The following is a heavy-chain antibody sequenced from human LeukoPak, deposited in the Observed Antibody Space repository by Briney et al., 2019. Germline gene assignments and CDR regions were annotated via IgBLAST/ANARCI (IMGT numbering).Heavy chain of an antibody. Sequence: GGSLRLSCEASGLILRGHAMSWVRQAPGKGLEWVSGIGDSGEIERYADSVKGRFTISRDNFRNTVYLEMRGLRPEDTAVYYCAKGYSSGWTPFDYWGQGTQVTVSS. J-gene: IGHJ4*02. D-gene: IGHD6-19*01. CDR3: AKGYSSGWTPFDY. V-gene: IGHV3-23*01. CDR2: IGDSGEIE. CDR1: GLILRGHA.